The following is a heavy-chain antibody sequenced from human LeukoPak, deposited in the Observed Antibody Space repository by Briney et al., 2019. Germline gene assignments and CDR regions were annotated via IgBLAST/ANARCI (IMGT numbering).Heavy chain of an antibody. D-gene: IGHD3-10*01. CDR3: TTAELLWFGDGEAFDI. CDR1: GFTFSNAW. V-gene: IGHV3-15*01. J-gene: IGHJ3*02. CDR2: IKSKTDGGTT. Sequence: GGSLRLSCAASGFTFSNAWMSWVRQAPGKGLEWVGRIKSKTDGGTTDYAAPVKGSFTISRADSKNTLYLQMNSLKTEHTAVYYCTTAELLWFGDGEAFDIWGQGTMVTVSS.